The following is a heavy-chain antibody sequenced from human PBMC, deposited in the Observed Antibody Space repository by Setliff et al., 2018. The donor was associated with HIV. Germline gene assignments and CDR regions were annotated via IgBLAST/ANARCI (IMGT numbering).Heavy chain of an antibody. CDR2: VNPSDGST. CDR1: GYTFTSYF. Sequence: ASVKVSCKASGYTFTSYFLHWVRQAPGQGLEWMEIVNPSDGSTSNSQKFQGRVTMTRDTSTSTVYMEVNSLRSEDTAVYFCARTSSALTTRGEYYFDYWGQGTLVTV. V-gene: IGHV1-46*01. J-gene: IGHJ4*02. CDR3: ARTSSALTTRGEYYFDY. D-gene: IGHD4-4*01.